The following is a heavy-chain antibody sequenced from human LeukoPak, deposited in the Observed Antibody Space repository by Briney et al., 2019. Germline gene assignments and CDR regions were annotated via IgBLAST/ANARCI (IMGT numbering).Heavy chain of an antibody. CDR3: ARIVVVPAASIYYGMDV. CDR1: AYTFTSYG. Sequence: SVTVSCKCSAYTFTSYGITWVRQALRQGLEWMGWISAYNGNTNYAQKFQGRVTITTDTSTSTAYMELRSLRSDDTAVYYCARIVVVPAASIYYGMDVWGQATTVTVSS. CDR2: ISAYNGNT. V-gene: IGHV1-18*01. D-gene: IGHD2-2*01. J-gene: IGHJ6*02.